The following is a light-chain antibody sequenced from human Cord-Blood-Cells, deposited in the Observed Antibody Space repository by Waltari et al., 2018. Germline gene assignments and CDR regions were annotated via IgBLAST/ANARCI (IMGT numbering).Light chain of an antibody. CDR2: EGS. Sequence: QSALTQPSSVSGSPGQSLTIPCTGTRSDVGSFNLVSWYQQHPGKAPKRMIYEGSKRPSGVSNRFSGSKSGNTASLTISGLQAEDEADYYCCSYAGSSTWVFGGGTKLTVL. J-gene: IGLJ3*02. V-gene: IGLV2-23*01. CDR3: CSYAGSSTWV. CDR1: RSDVGSFNL.